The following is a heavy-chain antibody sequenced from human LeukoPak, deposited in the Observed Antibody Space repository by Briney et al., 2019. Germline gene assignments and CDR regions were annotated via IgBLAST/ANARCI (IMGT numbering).Heavy chain of an antibody. Sequence: PGGSLRLSCAASGFTFSSYAMSWVRQAPGKGLEWVSATSGSGGSTYYADSVKGRFTTSRDNSKNTLYLQMNSLRAEDTAVYYCARDSFTAPGKWELPNNWFDPWGQGTLVTVSS. J-gene: IGHJ5*02. CDR1: GFTFSSYA. D-gene: IGHD1-26*01. CDR2: TSGSGGST. V-gene: IGHV3-23*01. CDR3: ARDSFTAPGKWELPNNWFDP.